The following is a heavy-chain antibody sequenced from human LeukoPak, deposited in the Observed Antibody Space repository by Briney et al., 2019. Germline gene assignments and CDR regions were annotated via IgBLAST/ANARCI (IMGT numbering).Heavy chain of an antibody. V-gene: IGHV1-2*02. CDR2: INPNSGGT. D-gene: IGHD3-16*02. Sequence: GASVKVSCKASGYTFTSYAMHWVRQAPGQGLEWMGWINPNSGGTNYAQKFQGRVTMTRDTSISTAYMELSRLRSDDTAVYYCARGPQLNDYVWGSYRPWGQGTLVTVSS. CDR3: ARGPQLNDYVWGSYRP. CDR1: GYTFTSYA. J-gene: IGHJ5*02.